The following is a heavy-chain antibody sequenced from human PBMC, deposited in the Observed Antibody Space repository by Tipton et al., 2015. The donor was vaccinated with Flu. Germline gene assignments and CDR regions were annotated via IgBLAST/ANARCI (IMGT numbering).Heavy chain of an antibody. D-gene: IGHD4-17*01. J-gene: IGHJ5*02. CDR1: GGSISSSAYY. CDR2: IYTSGST. V-gene: IGHV4-61*02. Sequence: TLSLTCTVSGGSISSSAYYWSWIRQPAGKGLEWIGRIYTSGSTNYNPSLKSRVTISVDTSKNQFSLKLSSVTAADTAVYYCARDRVGDYSGFDPWGQGTLVTVSS. CDR3: ARDRVGDYSGFDP.